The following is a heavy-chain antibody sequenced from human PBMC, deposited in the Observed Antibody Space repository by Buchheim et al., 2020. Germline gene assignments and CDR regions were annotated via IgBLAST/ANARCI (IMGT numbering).Heavy chain of an antibody. CDR3: ARLVRDTWWLVLYIDQ. Sequence: QLQLQESGPGLVKPSETLSLTCTVSGGSISNSNYFWGWIRQPPGKGLEWIGSISYSGSTYTNPSLESRVTISADTSKNQFSLELSSVTAADTALYYWARLVRDTWWLVLYIDQWGQGTL. J-gene: IGHJ4*02. D-gene: IGHD6-19*01. CDR2: ISYSGST. V-gene: IGHV4-39*01. CDR1: GGSISNSNYF.